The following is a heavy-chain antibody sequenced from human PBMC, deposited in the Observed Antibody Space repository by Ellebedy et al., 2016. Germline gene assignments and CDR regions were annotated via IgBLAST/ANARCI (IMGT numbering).Heavy chain of an antibody. CDR3: ARGYSGWHSTGGY. V-gene: IGHV1-2*02. CDR1: GYTFTGYY. J-gene: IGHJ4*02. CDR2: INPNSGGT. D-gene: IGHD6-19*01. Sequence: ASVKVSXKASGYTFTGYYMHWVRQAPGQGLEWMGWINPNSGGTNYAQKFQGRVTMTRDTSISTAYMELSRLRSDDTAVYYCARGYSGWHSTGGYWGQGTLVTVSS.